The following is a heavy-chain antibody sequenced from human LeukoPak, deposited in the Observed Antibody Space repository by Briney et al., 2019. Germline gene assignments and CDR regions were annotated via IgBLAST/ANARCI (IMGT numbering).Heavy chain of an antibody. CDR1: GYTFTSYD. V-gene: IGHV1-8*01. D-gene: IGHD1-26*01. CDR3: ARDNSVGDYAWWFDP. Sequence: ASVKVSCKTSGYTFTSYDLNWVRQATGQGLEWMGWVNPNSGNTGYAQKFQGRVTMTRDLSTSTDYMELSSLRSDDTAVYFCARDNSVGDYAWWFDPWGQGTLVTVSS. CDR2: VNPNSGNT. J-gene: IGHJ5*02.